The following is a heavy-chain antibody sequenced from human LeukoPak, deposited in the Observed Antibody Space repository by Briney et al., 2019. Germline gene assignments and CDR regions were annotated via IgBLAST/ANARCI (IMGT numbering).Heavy chain of an antibody. J-gene: IGHJ4*02. Sequence: PGGSLRLSCAASVFTVSSNFMSWVRQAPGKGRKWVSVTCNGGATYYAASVKGPFTISRDNSKNTLYLQMNGLRVEDTAIYYCARDPPHNIAVVGRGFDDWSQGTLVTVSS. CDR2: TCNGGAT. CDR3: ARDPPHNIAVVGRGFDD. CDR1: VFTVSSNF. D-gene: IGHD6-19*01. V-gene: IGHV3-53*01.